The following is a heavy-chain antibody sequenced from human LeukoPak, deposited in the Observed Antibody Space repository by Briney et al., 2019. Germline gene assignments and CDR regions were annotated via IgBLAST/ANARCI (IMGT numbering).Heavy chain of an antibody. Sequence: GGSLRLSCAASGFTFSSYAMHWVRQAPGKGLEWVAVISYDGSNKYYVDSVKGRFTISRDNSKNTLYLQMNSLRAEDTAVYYCARERAGYSSSWYGVLDAFDIWGQGTMVTVSS. J-gene: IGHJ3*02. V-gene: IGHV3-30-3*01. CDR1: GFTFSSYA. D-gene: IGHD6-13*01. CDR2: ISYDGSNK. CDR3: ARERAGYSSSWYGVLDAFDI.